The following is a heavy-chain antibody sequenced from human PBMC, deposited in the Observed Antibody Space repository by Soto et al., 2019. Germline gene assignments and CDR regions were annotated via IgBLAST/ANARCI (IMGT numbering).Heavy chain of an antibody. CDR3: ARDRKLVIPGNYYYYGMDV. Sequence: PSEPLSLTCSVSGGSIRDYFWTWVRQPPGKGLEWIGYISSSGTINYNSSLKSRVTISLDTSRNHFSLKLTSVTTADTGVYFCARDRKLVIPGNYYYYGMDVWGQGTTVTVSS. CDR1: GGSIRDYF. J-gene: IGHJ6*02. CDR2: ISSSGTI. V-gene: IGHV4-59*12. D-gene: IGHD3-10*01.